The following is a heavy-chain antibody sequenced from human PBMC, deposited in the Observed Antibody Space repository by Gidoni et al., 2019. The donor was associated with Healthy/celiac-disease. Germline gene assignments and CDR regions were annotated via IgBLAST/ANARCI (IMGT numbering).Heavy chain of an antibody. Sequence: QVQLQESGPGLVKPSETLSLTCTVSGGSVSSGSYYWSWIRQPPGKGLEWIGYIYYSGSTNYNPSLKRRVTISVDTSKNQFSRKLSSVTAADTAVYYCASSGYSSSWSRYYFDYWGQGTLVTVSS. J-gene: IGHJ4*02. D-gene: IGHD6-13*01. CDR3: ASSGYSSSWSRYYFDY. V-gene: IGHV4-61*01. CDR1: GGSVSSGSYY. CDR2: IYYSGST.